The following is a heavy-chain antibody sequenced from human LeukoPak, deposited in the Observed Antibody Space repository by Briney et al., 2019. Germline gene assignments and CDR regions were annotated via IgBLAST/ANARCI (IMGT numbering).Heavy chain of an antibody. CDR2: INHSGST. CDR3: ARRGAWIAAAGPYGVDY. Sequence: SETLSLTCAVYGGSFSGYYWSWIRQPPGKGLEWIGEINHSGSTNYNPSLKSRVTISVDTSKNQFPLKLSSVTAADTAVYYCARRGAWIAAAGPYGVDYWGQGTLVTVSS. V-gene: IGHV4-34*01. CDR1: GGSFSGYY. J-gene: IGHJ4*02. D-gene: IGHD6-13*01.